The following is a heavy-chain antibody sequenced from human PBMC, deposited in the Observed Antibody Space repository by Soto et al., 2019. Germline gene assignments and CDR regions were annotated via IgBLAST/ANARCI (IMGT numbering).Heavy chain of an antibody. J-gene: IGHJ6*02. V-gene: IGHV4-38-2*01. D-gene: IGHD6-6*01. CDR3: AGGQLASGGYYYGMDV. CDR2: IYHSGST. CDR1: GYSISSGYY. Sequence: SETVSLTCAVSGYSISSGYYWGWIRQPPGKGLEWIGSIYHSGSTYYNPSLKSRVTISVDTSKNQFSLKLSSVTAADTAVYYCAGGQLASGGYYYGMDVWGQGTTVTVSS.